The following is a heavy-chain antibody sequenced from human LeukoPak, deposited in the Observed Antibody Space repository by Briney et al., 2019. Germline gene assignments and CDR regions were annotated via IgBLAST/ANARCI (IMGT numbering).Heavy chain of an antibody. Sequence: SETLSLTCAVYGGSFSSYYWSWIRQPAGKGLEWIGRIYTSGSTNYNPSLKSRVTMSVDTSKNQFSLKLSSVTAADTAVYYCARDKEYSSSWGEYYYYGMDVWGQGTTVTVSS. CDR2: IYTSGST. J-gene: IGHJ6*02. CDR1: GGSFSSYY. D-gene: IGHD6-13*01. CDR3: ARDKEYSSSWGEYYYYGMDV. V-gene: IGHV4-4*07.